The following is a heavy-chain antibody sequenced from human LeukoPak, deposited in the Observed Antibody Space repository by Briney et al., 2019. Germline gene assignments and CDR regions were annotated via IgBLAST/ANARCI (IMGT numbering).Heavy chain of an antibody. V-gene: IGHV4-4*09. D-gene: IGHD2-21*01. J-gene: IGHJ6*03. Sequence: PSETLSLTCTVSGGSITSYYWTWVRQPPGQGLEWIGNIYISGSTNYNPSLKSRVTISVDTSKNQFSLRLSSVTAADTAVYYCARLVGPTFGYYYYYMDVWGKGTTVTVSS. CDR2: IYISGST. CDR3: ARLVGPTFGYYYYYMDV. CDR1: GGSITSYY.